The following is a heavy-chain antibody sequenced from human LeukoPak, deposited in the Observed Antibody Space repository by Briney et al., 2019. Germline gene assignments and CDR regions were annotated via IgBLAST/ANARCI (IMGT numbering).Heavy chain of an antibody. CDR3: ARGVTPSDWFDP. V-gene: IGHV4-59*01. D-gene: IGHD3-16*02. CDR2: IYYSGST. J-gene: IGHJ5*02. CDR1: GGSISSYY. Sequence: SETLSLTCTASGGSISSYYWSWIRQPPGKGLEWIGYIYYSGSTNYNPSLKSRVTISVDTSKNQFSLKLSSVTAADTAVYYCARGVTPSDWFDPWGQGTLVTVSS.